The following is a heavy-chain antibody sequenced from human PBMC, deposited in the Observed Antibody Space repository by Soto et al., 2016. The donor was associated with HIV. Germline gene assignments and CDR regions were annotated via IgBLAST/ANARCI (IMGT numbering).Heavy chain of an antibody. CDR2: INSDGSST. Sequence: EVQLVESGGGLVQPGGSLRLSCVVSGFTFSSYWMHWVRQAPGKGLVWVSRINSDGSSTNYADSVKGRFTISRDNAKNTLYMQMNSLRAEDTAVYYCASGIAAYTGYYYMDVWGKGDHGSPSP. D-gene: IGHD6-13*01. CDR1: GFTFSSYW. CDR3: ASGIAAYTGYYYMDV. J-gene: IGHJ6*03. V-gene: IGHV3-74*01.